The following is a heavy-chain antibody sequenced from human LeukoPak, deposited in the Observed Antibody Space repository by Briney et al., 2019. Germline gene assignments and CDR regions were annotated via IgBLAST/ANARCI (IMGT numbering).Heavy chain of an antibody. CDR3: ARMEERGYSGYDPLPYFYY. CDR1: GGSISSYY. Sequence: SETLSLTCTVSGGSISSYYWSWIRQPAGKGLAWIGRIYTSGSTNYNPSLKSRVTMSVDTSKIQFSLKLSSVTAADMAVYCCARMEERGYSGYDPLPYFYYWGQGTLVTVSS. D-gene: IGHD5-12*01. J-gene: IGHJ4*02. CDR2: IYTSGST. V-gene: IGHV4-4*07.